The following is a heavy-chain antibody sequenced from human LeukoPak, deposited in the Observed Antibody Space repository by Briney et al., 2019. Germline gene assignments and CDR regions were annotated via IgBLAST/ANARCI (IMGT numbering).Heavy chain of an antibody. V-gene: IGHV1-2*02. Sequence: GASVKVSCKASGYTFTGYYMHWVRQAPGQGLEWMGWINPYSGGTKYAQKFQGRVTMTRDTSSSTAYMEITRLRSDDTAVYYCARGEYVISGYRNDAFDIWGQGTMVTVSS. D-gene: IGHD3-22*01. J-gene: IGHJ3*02. CDR2: INPYSGGT. CDR3: ARGEYVISGYRNDAFDI. CDR1: GYTFTGYY.